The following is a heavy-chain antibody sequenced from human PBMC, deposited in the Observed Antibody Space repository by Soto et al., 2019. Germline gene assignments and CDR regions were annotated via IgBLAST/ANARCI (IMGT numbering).Heavy chain of an antibody. J-gene: IGHJ6*02. CDR3: ARTGGMDV. CDR2: INHSGST. Sequence: SETLSLTCTVSGGSISSYYWSWIRQPPGKGLEWIGDINHSGSTKYNPSLKSRVTISVDTSKNQFSLKLNSVSAADTAVYYCARTGGMDVWSQGATVTVSS. V-gene: IGHV4-59*12. CDR1: GGSISSYY.